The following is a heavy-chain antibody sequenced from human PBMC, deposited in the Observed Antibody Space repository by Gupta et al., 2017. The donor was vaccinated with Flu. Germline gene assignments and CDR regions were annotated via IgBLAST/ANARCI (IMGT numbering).Heavy chain of an antibody. Sequence: TFSKYRMNWVGQAPGKGREWVSYISGSSSNIYYADSVKGGFTIYRDNAKNSRDLKMNRLGAEDTAVYYYASYWGKHHAIVYWGQGTMVTVSS. CDR3: ASYWGKHHAIVY. V-gene: IGHV3-21*01. D-gene: IGHD3-16*01. CDR2: ISGSSSNI. CDR1: TFSKYR. J-gene: IGHJ4*02.